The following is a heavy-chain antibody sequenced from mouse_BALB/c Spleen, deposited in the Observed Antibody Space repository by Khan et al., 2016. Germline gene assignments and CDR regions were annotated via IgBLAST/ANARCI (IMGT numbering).Heavy chain of an antibody. CDR3: ARWNDYYFDY. Sequence: VQLQPSFPFLFPPSHSLSLTCTVTGYSITSDYAWNWIRQFPGNKLEWMGYISYSGSTSYTPSLKSRISITRDTSKNQFFLQLNSVTTEDTATYYCARWNDYYFDYWGQGTTLTVSS. D-gene: IGHD2-4*01. V-gene: IGHV3-2*02. J-gene: IGHJ2*01. CDR2: ISYSGST. CDR1: GYSITSDYA.